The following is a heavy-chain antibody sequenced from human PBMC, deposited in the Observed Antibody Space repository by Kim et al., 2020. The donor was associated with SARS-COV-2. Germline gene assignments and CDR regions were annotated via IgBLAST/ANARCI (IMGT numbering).Heavy chain of an antibody. J-gene: IGHJ1*01. CDR1: GGSISSSSYY. CDR3: ARDALSTLQH. Sequence: SETLSLTCTVSGGSISSSSYYWGWIRQPPGKGLEWIGSIYYSGSTYYNPSLKSRVTISVDTSKNQFSLKLSSVTAADTAVYYCARDALSTLQHWGQGTLVTVSS. V-gene: IGHV4-39*07. CDR2: IYYSGST.